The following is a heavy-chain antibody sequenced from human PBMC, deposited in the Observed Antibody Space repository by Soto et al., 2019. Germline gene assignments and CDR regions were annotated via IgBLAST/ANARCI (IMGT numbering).Heavy chain of an antibody. Sequence: QVQLQESGPGLVKPSETLSLTCTVSGGSISSYYWSWIRQPPGKGLEWMGYIYYSGSTNYNPSLKSRVTISVDTSKNHFYLKLSSVTATDTAVYYCASVVGARGGNSFDIWGQGTMVTVSS. D-gene: IGHD1-26*01. V-gene: IGHV4-59*08. J-gene: IGHJ3*02. CDR2: IYYSGST. CDR1: GGSISSYY. CDR3: ASVVGARGGNSFDI.